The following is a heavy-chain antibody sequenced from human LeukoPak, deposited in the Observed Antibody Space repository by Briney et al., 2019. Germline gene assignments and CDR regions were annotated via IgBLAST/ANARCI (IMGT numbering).Heavy chain of an antibody. CDR1: GYTFTGYY. Sequence: ASVKVSCKASGYTFTGYYMHWVRQAPGQGLEWMGWINPNSGGTNYAQKFQGRVTMTRDTSISTAYMELSRLRSDDTAVYYCARASYYDFWSGYLGVWGKGTTVTVSS. CDR2: INPNSGGT. D-gene: IGHD3-3*01. V-gene: IGHV1-2*02. CDR3: ARASYYDFWSGYLGV. J-gene: IGHJ6*04.